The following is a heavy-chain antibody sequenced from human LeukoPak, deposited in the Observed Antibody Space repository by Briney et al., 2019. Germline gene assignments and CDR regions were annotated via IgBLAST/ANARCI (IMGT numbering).Heavy chain of an antibody. CDR3: ASDTVHTAVGIDH. CDR2: TNSDGSST. D-gene: IGHD5-18*01. Sequence: PGGSLRLSCAASGFTFSRHWMHWVRLAPGKGLVWVSRTNSDGSSTDYADSVKGRFTISRDNAKNTLYLQMNSLRAEDTAVYYCASDTVHTAVGIDHWGQGTLVTVSS. V-gene: IGHV3-74*01. CDR1: GFTFSRHW. J-gene: IGHJ4*02.